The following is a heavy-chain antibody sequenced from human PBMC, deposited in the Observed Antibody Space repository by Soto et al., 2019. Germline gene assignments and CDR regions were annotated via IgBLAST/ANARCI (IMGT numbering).Heavy chain of an antibody. CDR1: GYTFTSYG. J-gene: IGHJ6*02. D-gene: IGHD3-16*01. V-gene: IGHV1-18*01. Sequence: ASVKVSCKASGYTFTSYGISWVRQAPGQGLEWMGWISAYNGNTNYAQKLQGRVTMTTHTSTSTAYMELRSLRSDDTAVYYCARMGDVPYYYYGMDVWGQGTTVTVSS. CDR3: ARMGDVPYYYYGMDV. CDR2: ISAYNGNT.